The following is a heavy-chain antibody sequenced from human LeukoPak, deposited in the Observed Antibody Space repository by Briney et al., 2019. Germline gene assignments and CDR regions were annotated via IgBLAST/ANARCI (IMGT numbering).Heavy chain of an antibody. CDR2: ISSSSSTI. J-gene: IGHJ4*02. D-gene: IGHD1-14*01. Sequence: PGGSLRLSCAASGFTFSSYSLNWVRQAPGKGLEWVSYISSSSSTIYYADSVTGRFTISRDNAKNSLFLQTNSLRVEDTAVYNCARSGISSPDYWGQGTLVTVSS. V-gene: IGHV3-48*04. CDR1: GFTFSSYS. CDR3: ARSGISSPDY.